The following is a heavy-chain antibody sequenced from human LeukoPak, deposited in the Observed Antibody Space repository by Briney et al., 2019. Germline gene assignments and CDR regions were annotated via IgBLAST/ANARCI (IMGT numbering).Heavy chain of an antibody. D-gene: IGHD6-19*01. V-gene: IGHV3-48*01. CDR1: GFTFSSYS. CDR3: ARVGDSSGWQYYLDY. CDR2: ISSSSSTI. J-gene: IGHJ4*02. Sequence: GGSLRLSCAASGFTFSSYSMNWVRQAPGKGLEWVSYISSSSSTIYYADSVKSRFTISRDNAKNSLYLQMNSLRAEDTAVYYCARVGDSSGWQYYLDYWGQGTLVTVSS.